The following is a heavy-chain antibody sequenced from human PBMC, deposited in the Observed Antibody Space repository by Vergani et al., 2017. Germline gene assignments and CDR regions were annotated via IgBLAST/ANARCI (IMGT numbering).Heavy chain of an antibody. J-gene: IGHJ5*02. CDR2: ISSSSSTI. V-gene: IGHV3-48*01. D-gene: IGHD6-13*01. CDR3: ARDLGSSLYGLSDWFDP. Sequence: EVQLLESGGSLKQPGGSVRLSCAASGFTFSTYAMHWVRQAPGKGLEWVSYISSSSSTIYYADSVKGRFTISRDNAKNSLYLQMNSLRAEDTAVYYCARDLGSSLYGLSDWFDPWGQGTLVTVSS. CDR1: GFTFSTYA.